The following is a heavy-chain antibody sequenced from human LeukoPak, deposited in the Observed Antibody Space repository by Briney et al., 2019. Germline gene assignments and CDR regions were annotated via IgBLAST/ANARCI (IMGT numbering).Heavy chain of an antibody. CDR2: IKQDGSEK. J-gene: IGHJ5*02. V-gene: IGHV3-7*03. CDR3: ARDLPNYDILTGYRWFDP. Sequence: PGGSLRLSCAASGFTFGSYWMSWVRQAPGKGLEWVANIKQDGSEKYYVDSVKGRFTISRDNVKNSLYLQMNSLRAEDTAVYYCARDLPNYDILTGYRWFDPWGQGTLVTVSS. D-gene: IGHD3-9*01. CDR1: GFTFGSYW.